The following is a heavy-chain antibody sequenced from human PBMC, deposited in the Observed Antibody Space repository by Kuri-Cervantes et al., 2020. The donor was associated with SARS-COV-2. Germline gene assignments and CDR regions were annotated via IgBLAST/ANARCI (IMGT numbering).Heavy chain of an antibody. Sequence: GESLKISCAASGFTFSSSWMHWVCQAPEKGLEWVADIKCDGSEKYYVDSVKGRLTISRDNAKNSLYLQVNSLRAEDTAVYYCARMYNWNYGYLDDYWGQGTLVTVSS. D-gene: IGHD1-7*01. CDR2: IKCDGSEK. CDR1: GFTFSSSW. V-gene: IGHV3-52*01. J-gene: IGHJ4*02. CDR3: ARMYNWNYGYLDDY.